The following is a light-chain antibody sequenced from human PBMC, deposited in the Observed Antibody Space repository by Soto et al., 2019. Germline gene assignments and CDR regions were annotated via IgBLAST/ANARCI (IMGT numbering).Light chain of an antibody. Sequence: QAVVTQPPSASGTPGQRVTISCSGSISNIGSNTVNWYQQLPGTAPKLLIYSDNQRPSGVPDRFSGSNSGTSASLAISGLQSEDEADYYCAAWDDSRLCPMMFGGGTKLTVL. CDR2: SDN. CDR1: ISNIGSNT. CDR3: AAWDDSRLCPMM. V-gene: IGLV1-44*01. J-gene: IGLJ3*02.